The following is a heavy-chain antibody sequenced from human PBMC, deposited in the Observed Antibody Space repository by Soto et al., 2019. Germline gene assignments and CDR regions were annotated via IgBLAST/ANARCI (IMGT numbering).Heavy chain of an antibody. CDR3: AKDTNITIFGVVIHYYYYYMDV. Sequence: PGGSLRLSCAASGFTFSSYGMHWVRQAPGKGLEWVAVISYDGSNKYYADSVKGRFTISRDNSKNTLYLQMNSLRAEDTAVYYCAKDTNITIFGVVIHYYYYYMDVWGKGTTVTVSS. CDR1: GFTFSSYG. V-gene: IGHV3-30*18. J-gene: IGHJ6*03. CDR2: ISYDGSNK. D-gene: IGHD3-3*01.